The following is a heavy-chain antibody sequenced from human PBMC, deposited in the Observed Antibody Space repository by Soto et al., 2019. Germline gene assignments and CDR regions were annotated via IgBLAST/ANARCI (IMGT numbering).Heavy chain of an antibody. D-gene: IGHD6-19*01. J-gene: IGHJ4*02. CDR2: ISYDGSNK. Sequence: GGSLRLSCAASGFTFSSYAMHWVRQAPGKGLEWVAVISYDGSNKYYADSVRGRFTISRDNSKNTLYLQMNSLRAEDTAVYYCARDHSSGWDLDYWGQGTLVTVSS. CDR1: GFTFSSYA. CDR3: ARDHSSGWDLDY. V-gene: IGHV3-30-3*01.